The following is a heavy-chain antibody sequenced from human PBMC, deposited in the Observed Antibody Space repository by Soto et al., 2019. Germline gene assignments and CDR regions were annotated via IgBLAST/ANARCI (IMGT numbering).Heavy chain of an antibody. CDR1: GGSISRSGYF. Sequence: QVQLQESGPGLVKPSQTLSLTCTVSGGSISRSGYFWSWIRQHPGKGLEWSGYIYDSGSTYYNPSLKSRVSLSVDTSKNQFSLNLSSVTAADTAMYYCARSSRSYFDYWGQGTLVTVSS. J-gene: IGHJ4*02. V-gene: IGHV4-31*03. CDR3: ARSSRSYFDY. CDR2: IYDSGST.